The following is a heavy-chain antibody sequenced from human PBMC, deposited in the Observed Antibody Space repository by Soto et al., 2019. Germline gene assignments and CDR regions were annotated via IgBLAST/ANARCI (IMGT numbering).Heavy chain of an antibody. J-gene: IGHJ6*02. CDR3: AGHNPSDVYYSMDV. CDR2: MSSNGDV. V-gene: IGHV4-30-4*08. D-gene: IGHD3-10*01. CDR1: GRSVNSGVYP. Sequence: QVQLQESGPGLVKPLQTLSLTCKVSGRSVNSGVYPWSWIRQPPGKGLEWIATMSSNGDVHSNASLESRVSMSGASSENHFSLRLTSVTVADTAVYFCAGHNPSDVYYSMDVWGQGTTVTVSS.